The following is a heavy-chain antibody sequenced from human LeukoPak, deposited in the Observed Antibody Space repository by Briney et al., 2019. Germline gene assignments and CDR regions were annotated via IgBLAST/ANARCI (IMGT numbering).Heavy chain of an antibody. V-gene: IGHV3-74*01. D-gene: IGHD4-17*01. CDR3: ARVGRVTTPRYSDY. CDR1: GFTFSDYT. Sequence: GGSLRLSCAASGFTFSDYTMHWVRQAPGKGLVWISRIYTDGTATNYADSVKGRFTISRDNAKNSVYLQMNSLRAEDTAVYYCARVGRVTTPRYSDYWGQGTLVTVSS. J-gene: IGHJ4*02. CDR2: IYTDGTAT.